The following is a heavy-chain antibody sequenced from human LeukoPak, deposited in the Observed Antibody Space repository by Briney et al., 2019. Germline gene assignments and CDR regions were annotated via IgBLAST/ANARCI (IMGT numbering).Heavy chain of an antibody. CDR1: GGTFSSYA. CDR3: AREGRYCSGGSCLNWFDP. V-gene: IGHV1-69*05. D-gene: IGHD2-15*01. J-gene: IGHJ5*02. CDR2: IIPIFGTA. Sequence: EASVKVSCKASGGTFSSYAISWVRQAPGQGLEWMGRIIPIFGTANYAQKFQGRVTITTDESTSTPYMELSSLRSEDTAVYYCAREGRYCSGGSCLNWFDPWGQGTLVTVSS.